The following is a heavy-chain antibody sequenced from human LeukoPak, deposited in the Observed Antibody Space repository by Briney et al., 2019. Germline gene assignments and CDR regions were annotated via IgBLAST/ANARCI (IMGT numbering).Heavy chain of an antibody. CDR3: ARDGGITMVRGVRVSACWFDP. CDR1: GGSISSNNW. CDR2: IYHDGST. Sequence: SETLSLTCAVSGGSISSNNWWIWVRQSPEKGLEWIGEIYHDGSTNYNPSLKSRVTISMDKSKNQLSLKLNFVTAADTAVYYCARDGGITMVRGVRVSACWFDPWGQGTLVTVSS. J-gene: IGHJ5*02. V-gene: IGHV4-4*02. D-gene: IGHD3-10*01.